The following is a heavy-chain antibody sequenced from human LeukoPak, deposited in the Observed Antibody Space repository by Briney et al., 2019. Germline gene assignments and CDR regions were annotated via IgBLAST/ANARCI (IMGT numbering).Heavy chain of an antibody. V-gene: IGHV4-59*12. J-gene: IGHJ4*02. CDR2: IYYSGST. CDR3: ARTRLRRGKDSSGYYDY. CDR1: GGSISSYY. D-gene: IGHD3-22*01. Sequence: PSETLSLTCTVSGGSISSYYWSWIRQPPGKGLEWIGYIYYSGSTNYNPSLKSRVTISVDTSKNQFSLKLSSVTAADTAVYDCARTRLRRGKDSSGYYDYWGQGTLVTVSS.